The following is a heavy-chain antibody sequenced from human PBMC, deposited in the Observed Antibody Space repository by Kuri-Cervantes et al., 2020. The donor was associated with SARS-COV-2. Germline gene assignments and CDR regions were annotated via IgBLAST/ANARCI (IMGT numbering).Heavy chain of an antibody. V-gene: IGHV1-2*06. CDR1: GYTFTGYY. CDR2: INPNSGGT. D-gene: IGHD6-6*01. Sequence: ASVKVSCKASGYTFTGYYMHWVRQAPGQGLEWMGRINPNSGGTNYAQKFQGRVTMTRDTSISTAYMELSRLRSDDTAVYYCARDPGYSSSSVYYYYGMDVWGQGTTVTVSS. J-gene: IGHJ6*02. CDR3: ARDPGYSSSSVYYYYGMDV.